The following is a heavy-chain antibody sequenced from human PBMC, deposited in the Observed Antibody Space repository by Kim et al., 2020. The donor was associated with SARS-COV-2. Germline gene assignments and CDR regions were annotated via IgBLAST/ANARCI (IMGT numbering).Heavy chain of an antibody. CDR1: GFTLSTYW. D-gene: IGHD2-15*01. Sequence: GGSLRLSCAASGFTLSTYWMNWVRQSPEKGLEWVANVNQDGSENYYMDSVKGRFTISRDNAKNLLYLQMNSLRVEDTAVYYCTRDQGRSDYWCQGTLVTV. CDR3: TRDQGRSDY. CDR2: VNQDGSEN. J-gene: IGHJ4*02. V-gene: IGHV3-7*05.